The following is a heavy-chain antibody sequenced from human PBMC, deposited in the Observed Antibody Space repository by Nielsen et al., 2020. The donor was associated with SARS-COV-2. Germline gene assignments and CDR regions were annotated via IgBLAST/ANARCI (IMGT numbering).Heavy chain of an antibody. CDR2: IYYSGST. Sequence: SETLSLTCTVSGGSISSGGYYWSWIRQHPGKGLEWIGYIYYSGSTYYNPSLKSRVTISVDTSKNQFSLKLSSVTAADTAVYYCASADSGYDFAFDPWGQGTLVTVSS. J-gene: IGHJ5*02. CDR3: ASADSGYDFAFDP. V-gene: IGHV4-31*03. D-gene: IGHD5-12*01. CDR1: GGSISSGGYY.